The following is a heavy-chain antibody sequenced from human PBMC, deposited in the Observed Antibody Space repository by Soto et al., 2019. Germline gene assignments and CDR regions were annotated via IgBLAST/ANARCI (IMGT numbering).Heavy chain of an antibody. CDR2: VYYTGST. CDR1: GDSISTFY. CDR3: ARGRTVRNYADDSSDYFYFFDY. J-gene: IGHJ4*02. D-gene: IGHD3-22*01. V-gene: IGHV4-59*01. Sequence: SETLSLTCTVPGDSISTFYWGWMRQSPGKELEWIGYVYYTGSTNYNPSLKSRVTISVDRSKNQFSLKLTSANAADTAVYYCARGRTVRNYADDSSDYFYFFDYWGQGTQVTVS.